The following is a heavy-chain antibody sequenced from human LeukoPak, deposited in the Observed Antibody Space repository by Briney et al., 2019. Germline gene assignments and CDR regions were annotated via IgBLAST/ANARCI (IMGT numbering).Heavy chain of an antibody. CDR1: GFTFDDYA. Sequence: PGRSLRLSCAASGFTFDDYAMHWVRQAPGKGLEWVSGISWNSGSIGYADSVKGRFTISRDNAKNSLYLQMNSLRAEDTALYYCAKAYYYDSSGYTYFDYWGQGTLVTVSS. V-gene: IGHV3-9*01. D-gene: IGHD3-22*01. CDR3: AKAYYYDSSGYTYFDY. J-gene: IGHJ4*02. CDR2: ISWNSGSI.